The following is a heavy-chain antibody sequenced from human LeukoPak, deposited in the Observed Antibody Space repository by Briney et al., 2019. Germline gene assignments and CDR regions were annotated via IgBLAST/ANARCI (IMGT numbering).Heavy chain of an antibody. CDR1: GGSISSGSYS. V-gene: IGHV4-30-2*01. CDR3: ARFSPRAMGNYLDF. D-gene: IGHD7-27*01. CDR2: IYPRGST. Sequence: SETLYLTCAVSGGSISSGSYSWSGIRQPPGKGLEWIGYIYPRGSTYYNPSLKSRVILSLDKSANQFSLNLSSVTAADTAVYYCARFSPRAMGNYLDFWGQGTLVTVSS. J-gene: IGHJ4*02.